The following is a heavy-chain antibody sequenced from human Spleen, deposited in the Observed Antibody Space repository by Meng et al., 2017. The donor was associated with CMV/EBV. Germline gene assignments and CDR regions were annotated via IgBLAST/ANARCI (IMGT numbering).Heavy chain of an antibody. J-gene: IGHJ4*02. CDR2: LIPVFGIV. Sequence: SFRSSAISWVRQVPGQGLEWMGELIPVFGIVNYAPKFQGRVSITADKSTVTAYMDLSSLTSEDTAVYYCATGPWGYCNGGTCYYFEYWGQGTLVTVS. V-gene: IGHV1-69*17. CDR3: ATGPWGYCNGGTCYYFEY. CDR1: SFRSSA. D-gene: IGHD2-15*01.